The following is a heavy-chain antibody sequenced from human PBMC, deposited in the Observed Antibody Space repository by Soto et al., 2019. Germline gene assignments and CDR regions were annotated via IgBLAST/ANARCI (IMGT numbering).Heavy chain of an antibody. CDR2: ISYDGSNK. J-gene: IGHJ4*02. V-gene: IGHV3-30-3*01. CDR1: GFTFSSYA. CDR3: ASPNWPGYSNYVIGY. Sequence: QVQLVESGGGVVQPGRSLRLSCAASGFTFSSYAMHWVRQAPGKGLEWVAVISYDGSNKYYADSVKGRFTISRDNSKKRLNLQMNSLRAEDTAVYYCASPNWPGYSNYVIGYWGQGTLVTVSS. D-gene: IGHD4-4*01.